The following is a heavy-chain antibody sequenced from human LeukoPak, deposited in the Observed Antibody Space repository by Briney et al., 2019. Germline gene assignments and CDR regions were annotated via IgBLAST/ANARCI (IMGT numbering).Heavy chain of an antibody. CDR3: ARLMPPDVLLWIGHLTEFSDV. Sequence: SETLSLTCAVSGVSISGSYYYWGWIRQPPGKGLEWIGNIYYSGSTYYNPSLKSRVTISVDTSKNQFSLKLSSVTAANTAVYYCARLMPPDVLLWIGHLTEFSDVWGKGTTVTISS. CDR2: IYYSGST. CDR1: GVSISGSYYY. V-gene: IGHV4-39*01. J-gene: IGHJ6*04. D-gene: IGHD3-10*01.